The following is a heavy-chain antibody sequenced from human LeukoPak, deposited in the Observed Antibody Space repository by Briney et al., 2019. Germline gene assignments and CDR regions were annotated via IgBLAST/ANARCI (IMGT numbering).Heavy chain of an antibody. D-gene: IGHD6-13*01. CDR2: ISGSGGST. J-gene: IGHJ4*02. Sequence: PGGSLRLSCTASGFTFSSYAMSWVRQAPGKGLEWVSAISGSGGSTYYADSVKGRFTISRDNSKNTLYLQMNSLRAEDTAVYYCAKGGSSSWYVFDYWGQGTLVTVSS. CDR3: AKGGSSSWYVFDY. CDR1: GFTFSSYA. V-gene: IGHV3-23*01.